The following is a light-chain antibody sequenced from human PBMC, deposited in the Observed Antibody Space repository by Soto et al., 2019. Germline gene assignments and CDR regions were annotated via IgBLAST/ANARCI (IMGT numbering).Light chain of an antibody. Sequence: DIQMTQSPSTLSGSVGDRVTITCRASPTISSWLAWYQQKPGKAPKLLIYKASTLKSGVPSRFSGSGYGTEFTITISSLQPDDFATYYCQHYNSYSEAFGQGTKVEIK. CDR2: KAS. J-gene: IGKJ1*01. CDR1: PTISSW. V-gene: IGKV1-5*03. CDR3: QHYNSYSEA.